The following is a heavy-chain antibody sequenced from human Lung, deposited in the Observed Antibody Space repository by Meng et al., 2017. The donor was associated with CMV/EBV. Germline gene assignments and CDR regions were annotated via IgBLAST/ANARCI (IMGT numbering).Heavy chain of an antibody. D-gene: IGHD7-27*01. CDR1: GYTFTAHY. CDR2: IHPHRGDT. Sequence: ASXXVSCKASGYTFTAHYFHWVRQAPGQGLEWMGWIHPHRGDTNYAQQFQGRVTLTRDTSIITGYMELTRLTSDDTAVYYCARDNNWGPDYWGQGTLVTVSS. CDR3: ARDNNWGPDY. J-gene: IGHJ4*02. V-gene: IGHV1-2*02.